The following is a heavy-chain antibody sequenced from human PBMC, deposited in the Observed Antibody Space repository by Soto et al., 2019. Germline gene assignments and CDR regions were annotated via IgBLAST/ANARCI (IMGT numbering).Heavy chain of an antibody. CDR3: ARVMNGRPYYYYGMDV. V-gene: IGHV1-69*13. CDR2: IIPIFGTA. CDR1: GGTFSIYA. J-gene: IGHJ6*02. D-gene: IGHD2-8*01. Sequence: ASVNVSCKASGGTFSIYAISWVRQAPRQGLEWMGGIIPIFGTANYAQKFQGRVTITADESTSTAYMELSSLRSEDTAVYYCARVMNGRPYYYYGMDVWGQGTTVTVSS.